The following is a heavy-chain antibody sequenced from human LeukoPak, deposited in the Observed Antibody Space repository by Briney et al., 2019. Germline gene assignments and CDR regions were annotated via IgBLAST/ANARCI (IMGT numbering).Heavy chain of an antibody. CDR1: GDIFSSYA. D-gene: IGHD5-18*01. V-gene: IGHV1-69*06. J-gene: IGHJ4*02. CDR3: VRDTNGYNYGPSPLDY. CDR2: IVPLFGTA. Sequence: SVKVSCKASGDIFSSYAISWVRQAPGQGLEWMGGIVPLFGTATYVQKFQDRVTITADKSTNIVYMELSSLRSDDTAVYYCVRDTNGYNYGPSPLDYWGQGSLVTVSS.